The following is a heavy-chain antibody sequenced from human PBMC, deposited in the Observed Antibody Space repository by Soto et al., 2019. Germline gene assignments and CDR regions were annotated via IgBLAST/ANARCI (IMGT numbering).Heavy chain of an antibody. CDR2: ISYDGSNK. D-gene: IGHD6-19*01. Sequence: QVQLLESGGGVVQPGRSLRLSCAASGFTFSSYAMHWVRQAPGKGLEWVAVISYDGSNKYYADSVKGRFTISRDNSKNTLYLQMNSLRAEDTAVYYCARGPAVATRLYYYYYGMDVWGQGTTVTVSS. CDR3: ARGPAVATRLYYYYYGMDV. J-gene: IGHJ6*02. CDR1: GFTFSSYA. V-gene: IGHV3-30-3*01.